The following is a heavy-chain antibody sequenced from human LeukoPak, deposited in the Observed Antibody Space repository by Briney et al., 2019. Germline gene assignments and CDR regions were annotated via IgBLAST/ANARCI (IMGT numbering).Heavy chain of an antibody. CDR3: ARDGGDSSGYYFTENFDY. D-gene: IGHD3-22*01. CDR2: ICSSRSTI. J-gene: IGHJ4*02. CDR1: VFTFSSYS. Sequence: PGGSLRLSCAASVFTFSSYSMNWVRQAPGKGLEGVSYICSSRSTIYYADSVKGRFTISRDNAKNSLYLQLNSLRAEDTAVYYCARDGGDSSGYYFTENFDYWGQGTLVTVSS. V-gene: IGHV3-48*01.